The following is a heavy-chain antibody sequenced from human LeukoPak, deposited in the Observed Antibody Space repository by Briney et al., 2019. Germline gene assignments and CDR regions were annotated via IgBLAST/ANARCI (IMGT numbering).Heavy chain of an antibody. V-gene: IGHV4-59*06. CDR1: GGSISSYY. CDR3: ARGGWLQLSAFDI. Sequence: SETLSLTCTVSGGSISSYYWSWIRQHPGKGLEWIGYIYYSGSTYYNPSLKSRVTISVDTSKNQFSLKLSSVTAADTAVYYCARGGWLQLSAFDIWGQGTMVTVSS. J-gene: IGHJ3*02. CDR2: IYYSGST. D-gene: IGHD5-24*01.